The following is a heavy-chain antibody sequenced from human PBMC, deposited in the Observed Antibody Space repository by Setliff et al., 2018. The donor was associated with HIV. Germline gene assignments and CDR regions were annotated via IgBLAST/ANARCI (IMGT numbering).Heavy chain of an antibody. CDR3: ARLGRAIDDGGSSLRLDF. CDR1: DDSFSNYD. V-gene: IGHV4-4*09. Sequence: KASETLSLTCVVSDDSFSNYDWTWIRQSPGKALEWIGYISSSGTTTYNPSLRSRVTISIETSNTRFSLWLRSATAADTATYFCARLGRAIDDGGSSLRLDFWGQGMLVTVPQ. J-gene: IGHJ4*02. CDR2: ISSSGTT. D-gene: IGHD2-21*01.